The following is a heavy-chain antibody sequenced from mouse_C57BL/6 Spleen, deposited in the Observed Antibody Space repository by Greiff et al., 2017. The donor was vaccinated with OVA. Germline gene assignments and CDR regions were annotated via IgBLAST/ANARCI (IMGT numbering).Heavy chain of an antibody. Sequence: VQLQQPGAELVKPGASVKLSCKASGYTFTSYCMHWVKQRPGQGLEWIGMINPNSGSTNYNEKFKGKATLTVDKSSSTAYMQLSSLTSEDSAVYYCAGDYYRAGLAYWGQGTTLTVSS. V-gene: IGHV1-64*01. J-gene: IGHJ2*01. CDR1: GYTFTSYC. CDR2: INPNSGST. CDR3: AGDYYRAGLAY. D-gene: IGHD1-1*01.